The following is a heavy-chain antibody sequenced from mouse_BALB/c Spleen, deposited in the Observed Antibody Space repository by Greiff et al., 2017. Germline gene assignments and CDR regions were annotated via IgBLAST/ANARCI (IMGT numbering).Heavy chain of an antibody. CDR2: INPSTGYT. V-gene: IGHV1-7*01. Sequence: VQLQESGAELAKPGASVKMSCKASGYTFTSYWMHWVKQRPGQGLEWIGYINPSTGYTEYNQKFKDKATLTADKSSSTAYMQLSSLTSEDSAVYYCAREDFHYWYFDVWGAGTTVTVSS. CDR3: AREDFHYWYFDV. J-gene: IGHJ1*01. CDR1: GYTFTSYW.